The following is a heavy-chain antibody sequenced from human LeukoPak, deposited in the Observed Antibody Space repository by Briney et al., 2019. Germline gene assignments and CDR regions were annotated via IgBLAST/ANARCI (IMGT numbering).Heavy chain of an antibody. CDR1: GFTVSSNY. Sequence: GGSLRLSCAASGFTVSSNYMSWVRQAPGKGLEWVSVIYSGGSTYYADSAKGRFTISRDNSKNTLYLQMNSLRAEDTAVYYCAREAAAGSLMAWGQGTLVTVSS. CDR3: AREAAAGSLMA. CDR2: IYSGGST. D-gene: IGHD6-13*01. V-gene: IGHV3-53*01. J-gene: IGHJ4*02.